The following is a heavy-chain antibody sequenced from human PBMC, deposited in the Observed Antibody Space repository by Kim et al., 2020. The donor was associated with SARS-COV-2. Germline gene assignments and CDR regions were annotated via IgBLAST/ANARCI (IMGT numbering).Heavy chain of an antibody. D-gene: IGHD2-15*01. J-gene: IGHJ5*02. Sequence: GGSLRLSCEASGFTFSSYWMNWVRQGPGKGLVWVSRIKSDGSDTHYADSVKGRFTISRDNAKNTLHLQLNSLGVEDTAIYYCARGSVQQGFDPRGQGTLGTVSS. CDR3: ARGSVQQGFDP. CDR2: IKSDGSDT. CDR1: GFTFSSYW. V-gene: IGHV3-74*01.